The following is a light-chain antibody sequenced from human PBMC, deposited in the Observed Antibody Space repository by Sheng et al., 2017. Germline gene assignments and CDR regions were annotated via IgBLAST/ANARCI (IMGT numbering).Light chain of an antibody. Sequence: DIQMTQSPSSLSGSVGDRVTITCQASQDINTFLNWYQQNQGAPKLLIYDASSLEPGVPSRFSGSGSGTDFTFTISSLQPEDTAMYYCQHYDTLPYTFGQGTKLEI. CDR1: QDINTF. J-gene: IGKJ2*01. CDR2: DAS. V-gene: IGKV1-33*01. CDR3: QHYDTLPYT.